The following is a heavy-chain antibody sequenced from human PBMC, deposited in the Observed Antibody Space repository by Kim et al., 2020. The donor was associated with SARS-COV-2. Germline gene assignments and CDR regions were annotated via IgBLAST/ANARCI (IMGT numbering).Heavy chain of an antibody. Sequence: SEPLSLTCTFSVCSLLRLLSSFFFLLPRTFPFLQWLGMIYYSGSTYYNPSLKRRVTFSVDTSKNQFSLKLSSVTADNAAVYYCAGALGYYVSGWFDPWG. CDR1: VCSLLRLLSS. CDR3: AGALGYYVSGWFDP. V-gene: IGHV4-39*01. J-gene: IGHJ5*02. D-gene: IGHD3-10*02. CDR2: IYYSGST.